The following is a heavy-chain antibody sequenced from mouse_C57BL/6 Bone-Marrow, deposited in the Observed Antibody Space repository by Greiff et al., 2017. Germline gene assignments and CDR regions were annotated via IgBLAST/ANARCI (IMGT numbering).Heavy chain of an antibody. D-gene: IGHD1-1*01. J-gene: IGHJ4*01. Sequence: EVQLVESGGGLVQPGGSLKLSCAASGFTFSDYYMYWVRQTPEKRLEWVAYISNGGGSTYYPDTVKGRFTFSRDNAKNTLYLQMSRLKSEDTAMYYCARRYYYGSSHYYAMDYWGQGTSVTVAS. CDR2: ISNGGGST. CDR3: ARRYYYGSSHYYAMDY. CDR1: GFTFSDYY. V-gene: IGHV5-12*01.